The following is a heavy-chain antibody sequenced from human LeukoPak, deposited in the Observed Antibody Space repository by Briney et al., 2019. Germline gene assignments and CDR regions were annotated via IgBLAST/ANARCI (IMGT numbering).Heavy chain of an antibody. J-gene: IGHJ4*02. D-gene: IGHD6-19*01. CDR1: GFTFSSYA. CDR2: ISGSGGST. CDR3: AKDLRSSGWYHYFDY. V-gene: IGHV3-23*01. Sequence: GGSPRLSCAASGFTFSSYAMSWVRQAPGKGLEWVSAISGSGGSTYYADSVKGRFTISRDNSKNTLYLQMNSLRAEDTAVYYCAKDLRSSGWYHYFDYWGQGTLVTVSS.